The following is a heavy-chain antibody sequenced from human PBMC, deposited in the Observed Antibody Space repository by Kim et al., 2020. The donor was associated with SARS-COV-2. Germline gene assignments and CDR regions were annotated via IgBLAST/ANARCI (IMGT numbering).Heavy chain of an antibody. D-gene: IGHD4-17*01. J-gene: IGHJ4*01. V-gene: IGHV1-46*01. Sequence: YARKFQGRVTMTRDTATRNVYRELSSLRSEDTALYYCARVYGTLTTGYFDYWGQGTLVTVSS. CDR3: ARVYGTLTTGYFDY.